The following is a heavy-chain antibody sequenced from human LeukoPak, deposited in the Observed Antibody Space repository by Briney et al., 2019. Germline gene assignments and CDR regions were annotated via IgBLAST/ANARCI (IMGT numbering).Heavy chain of an antibody. D-gene: IGHD3-10*01. Sequence: ASVKVSCKASGYTFTSYGISWVRQAPGQGLEWMGWISAYNSNTNYAQKLQGRVTMTTDTSTSTAYMELRSLRSDDTAVYYCARDGFGGSGSYYKSDYYYYGMDVWGQGTTVTVSS. V-gene: IGHV1-18*01. CDR3: ARDGFGGSGSYYKSDYYYYGMDV. J-gene: IGHJ6*02. CDR2: ISAYNSNT. CDR1: GYTFTSYG.